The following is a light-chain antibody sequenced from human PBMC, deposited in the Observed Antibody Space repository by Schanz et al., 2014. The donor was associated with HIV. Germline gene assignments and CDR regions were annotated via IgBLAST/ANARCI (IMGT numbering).Light chain of an antibody. CDR3: QHYGGSPAVT. CDR2: GAS. Sequence: EMVMTQSPATLSASPGERATLSCRASQSIGSNLAWYQQKPGQAPRLLIYGASTRAPSFPARFSGSGSGTEFTLTISRLEPEDCAVYYCQHYGGSPAVTFGGGTKVEIK. V-gene: IGKV3-15*01. CDR1: QSIGSN. J-gene: IGKJ4*01.